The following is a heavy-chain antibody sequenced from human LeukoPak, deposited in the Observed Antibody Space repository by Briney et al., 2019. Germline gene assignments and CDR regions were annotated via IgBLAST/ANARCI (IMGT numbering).Heavy chain of an antibody. D-gene: IGHD5-12*01. CDR1: GFTFRNYG. CDR3: AYPQSLGYDYLDY. V-gene: IGHV3-30*03. Sequence: GRSLRLSCGAYGFTFRNYGMHWVRQAPGKGLEWVAVISIDGTEKYYADSVKGRFTISRDNSKNTLYLQMNSLRGDDTAVYYCAYPQSLGYDYLDYWGQGTLVTVSS. J-gene: IGHJ4*02. CDR2: ISIDGTEK.